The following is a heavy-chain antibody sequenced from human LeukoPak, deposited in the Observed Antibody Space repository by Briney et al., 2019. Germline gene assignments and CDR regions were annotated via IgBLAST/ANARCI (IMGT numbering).Heavy chain of an antibody. CDR1: GYTFTSYG. V-gene: IGHV1-18*01. D-gene: IGHD2/OR15-2a*01. J-gene: IGHJ5*02. Sequence: ASVKVSRKASGYTFTSYGISWVRQAPGQGLEWMGWISAYNGNTNYAQKLQGRVTMTRDTSTSTVYMELSSLRSEDTAVYYCARAPNSPWFDPWGQGTLVTVSS. CDR3: ARAPNSPWFDP. CDR2: ISAYNGNT.